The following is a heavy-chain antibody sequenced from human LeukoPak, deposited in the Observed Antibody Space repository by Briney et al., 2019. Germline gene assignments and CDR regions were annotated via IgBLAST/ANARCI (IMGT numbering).Heavy chain of an antibody. D-gene: IGHD3-22*01. V-gene: IGHV3-30*02. CDR1: GFTFSSYG. Sequence: GGSLRLSCAAFGFTFSSYGMHWVRQTPGKGLEWVAFIRHDGSYQQYADSVKGRFTVSRDNSKDMVYLQMNSLRTEDTAVYYSAKNRDSSDYPRDFDFWGQGTLVTVSS. CDR3: AKNRDSSDYPRDFDF. CDR2: IRHDGSYQ. J-gene: IGHJ4*02.